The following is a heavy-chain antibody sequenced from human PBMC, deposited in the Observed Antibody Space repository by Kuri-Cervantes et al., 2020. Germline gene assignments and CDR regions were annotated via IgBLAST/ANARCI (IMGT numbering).Heavy chain of an antibody. CDR1: GFTFSDYY. CDR2: IKQDGSEK. D-gene: IGHD2-15*01. J-gene: IGHJ4*02. CDR3: AKETAATTDY. Sequence: GGSLRLSCAASGFTFSDYYMSWIRQAPGKGLEWVANIKQDGSEKYCVDSVKGRFTISRDNAKNSLYLQMSSLRAEDTAVYYCAKETAATTDYWGQGTLVTVSS. V-gene: IGHV3-7*03.